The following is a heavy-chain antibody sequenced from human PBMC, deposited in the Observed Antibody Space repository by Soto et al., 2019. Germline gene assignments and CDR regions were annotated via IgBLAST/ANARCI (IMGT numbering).Heavy chain of an antibody. V-gene: IGHV3-64*01. CDR1: GFTFSSYA. Sequence: EVPLVESGGGLVQPGGSLRLSCAASGFTFSSYAMHWVRQAPGKGLEYVSAISSNGGSTYYANSVKGRFTISRDNSKNTLYLQMGSLRAEDMAVYYCARDRGRYGPGSYSFDYWGQGTLVTVSS. CDR2: ISSNGGST. CDR3: ARDRGRYGPGSYSFDY. D-gene: IGHD3-10*01. J-gene: IGHJ4*02.